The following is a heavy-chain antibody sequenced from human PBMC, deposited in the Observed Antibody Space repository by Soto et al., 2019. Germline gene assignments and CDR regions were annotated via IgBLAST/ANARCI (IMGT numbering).Heavy chain of an antibody. V-gene: IGHV3-30*03. Sequence: PGGSLRLSCAASGFTFSSYGMHWVRQAPGKGLEWVAVISYDGSNKYYADSVKGRFTISRDNSKNTLYLQMNSLRAEDTAVYYCARARYCSSTRCYELDYWGQGTLVTVSS. CDR3: ARARYCSSTRCYELDY. CDR1: GFTFSSYG. D-gene: IGHD2-2*01. CDR2: ISYDGSNK. J-gene: IGHJ4*02.